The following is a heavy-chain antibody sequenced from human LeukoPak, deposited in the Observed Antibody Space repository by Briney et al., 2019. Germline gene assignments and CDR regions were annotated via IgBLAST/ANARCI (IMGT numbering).Heavy chain of an antibody. D-gene: IGHD2-2*01. CDR2: ISGSGGST. J-gene: IGHJ4*02. CDR1: GFTFSSYA. V-gene: IGHV3-23*01. CDR3: AKCPGIVVVPASHDY. Sequence: PGGSLRLSCAASGFTFSSYAMSWVRQAPGKGLEWVSGISGSGGSTHYADSVKGRFTISRDNSKNTLYLQMNSLRAEDTGVYYCAKCPGIVVVPASHDYWGQGTLVTVSS.